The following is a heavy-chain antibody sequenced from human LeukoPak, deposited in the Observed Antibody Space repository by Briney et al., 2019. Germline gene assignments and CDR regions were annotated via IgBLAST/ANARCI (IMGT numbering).Heavy chain of an antibody. J-gene: IGHJ4*02. CDR2: ICYSGST. D-gene: IGHD7-27*01. CDR1: GGSISSSSYY. CDR3: ARHNTGAHYFDY. V-gene: IGHV4-39*01. Sequence: SETLSLACTVSGGSISSSSYYWGWIRQPPGKGLEWIGYICYSGSTNYNPSLKSRVTISVDTSKNQFSLKLSSVTAADTAVYYCARHNTGAHYFDYWGQGTLVTVSS.